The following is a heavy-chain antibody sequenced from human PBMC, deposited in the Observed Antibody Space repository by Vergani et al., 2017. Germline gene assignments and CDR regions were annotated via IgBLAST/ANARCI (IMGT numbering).Heavy chain of an antibody. CDR3: TTDTSEYYDSSGPYWYFDL. CDR1: GFTFSNAW. V-gene: IGHV3-15*01. Sequence: EVQLVESGGGLVKPGGSLRLSCAASGFTFSNAWMSWVRQAPGKGLEWVGRIKSKTDGGTTDYAAPVKGRFTISRDDSKNTLYLQMNSLKTEDTAVYYCTTDTSEYYDSSGPYWYFDLWGRGTLVTVSS. D-gene: IGHD3-22*01. J-gene: IGHJ2*01. CDR2: IKSKTDGGTT.